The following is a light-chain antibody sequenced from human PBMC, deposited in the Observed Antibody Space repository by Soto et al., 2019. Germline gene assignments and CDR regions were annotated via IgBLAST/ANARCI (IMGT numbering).Light chain of an antibody. CDR2: DVS. CDR1: SNDVGGYNY. Sequence: QSALTQPRSVSGSPGQSVTISCTGTSNDVGGYNYVSWFQQHPGKVPKLMVYDVSYRPSGVPDRFSGSKSGNTASLTISGLQADDEGDSYCCSYAGTYWVFGGGTKLTVL. J-gene: IGLJ3*02. CDR3: CSYAGTYWV. V-gene: IGLV2-11*01.